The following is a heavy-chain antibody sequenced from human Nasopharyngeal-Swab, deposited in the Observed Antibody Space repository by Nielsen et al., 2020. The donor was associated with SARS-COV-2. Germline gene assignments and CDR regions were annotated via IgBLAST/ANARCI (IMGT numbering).Heavy chain of an antibody. CDR2: INHSGST. D-gene: IGHD3-10*01. J-gene: IGHJ6*03. CDR3: ARGAGVITYYYYYYYMDV. V-gene: IGHV4-34*01. Sequence: WIGQPPGKGLEWIGEINHSGSTTYNPSLKSRVTISADTSKNQFSLKLSSATAADTAVYYCARGAGVITYYYYYYYMDVWGKGTTVTVSS.